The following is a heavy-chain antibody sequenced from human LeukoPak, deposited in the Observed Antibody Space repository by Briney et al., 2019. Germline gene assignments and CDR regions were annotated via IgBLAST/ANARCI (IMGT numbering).Heavy chain of an antibody. J-gene: IGHJ6*02. CDR2: IYSGGST. V-gene: IGHV3-66*01. Sequence: PGGSLRLSCAASGFTFSSYWMSWVRQAPGKGLEWVSVIYSGGSTYYADSVKGRFTISRDNSKNTLYLQMNSLRAEDTAVYYCARDGPAAYGNYYYYYGMDVWGQGTTVTVSS. D-gene: IGHD6-13*01. CDR3: ARDGPAAYGNYYYYYGMDV. CDR1: GFTFSSYW.